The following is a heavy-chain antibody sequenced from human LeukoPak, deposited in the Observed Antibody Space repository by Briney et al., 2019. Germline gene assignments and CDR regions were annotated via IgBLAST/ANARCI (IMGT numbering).Heavy chain of an antibody. V-gene: IGHV4-59*08. D-gene: IGHD1-14*01. J-gene: IGHJ3*01. CDR1: GGSISNYY. CDR2: KYYIEPV. Sequence: PSETLSLTCTVSGGSISNYYWSWIRQSPGKGLEWIGCKYYIEPVNYNPSFKSRVTISVDTSKKQSSLKLNSVTATDTAVYHCAITTYPRPLIDVLHLWGQGTLVTVSS. CDR3: AITTYPRPLIDVLHL.